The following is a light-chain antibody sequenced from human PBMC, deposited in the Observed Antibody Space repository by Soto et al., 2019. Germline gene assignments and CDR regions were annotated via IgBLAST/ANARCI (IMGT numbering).Light chain of an antibody. V-gene: IGKV1-33*01. J-gene: IGKJ3*01. CDR1: QDISNY. CDR3: QQYDNLLFT. Sequence: DIQMTQSPSSLSASVGDRVTITCQASQDISNYLNWYQQKPGKAPKLLIYDASNLETGVPSRFSGSGSGTDLTFTIISLQPEDIATYYCQQYDNLLFTFGPGTKVDIK. CDR2: DAS.